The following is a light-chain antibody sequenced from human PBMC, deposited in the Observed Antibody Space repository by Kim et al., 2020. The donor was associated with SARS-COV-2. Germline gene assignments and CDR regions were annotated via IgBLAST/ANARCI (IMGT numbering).Light chain of an antibody. J-gene: IGKJ1*01. CDR1: QSVSRW. CDR2: AAS. CDR3: QQYITYPWT. Sequence: DIQMTQSPSTLSASVGDRVTITCRASQSVSRWLAWYLQRPGNAPRLLIYAASNLETGVPSRFSGSGSGTEFTLTVSSLQPDDLATYYCQQYITYPWTFGQGTKVDIK. V-gene: IGKV1-5*03.